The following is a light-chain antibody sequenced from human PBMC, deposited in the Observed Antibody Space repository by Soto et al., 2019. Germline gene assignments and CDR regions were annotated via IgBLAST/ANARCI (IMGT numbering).Light chain of an antibody. J-gene: IGLJ1*01. CDR1: SSDVGNYIF. CDR3: VSYTNSATYV. V-gene: IGLV2-14*01. CDR2: DIN. Sequence: QSVLTQPASVSGSPGQSITISCTGTSSDVGNYIFVSWYRQHPGKAPKLMIYDINNRPSGVSNRFSGSKSGNTASLTISGVQAEDEADYYCVSYTNSATYVFGTGTKV.